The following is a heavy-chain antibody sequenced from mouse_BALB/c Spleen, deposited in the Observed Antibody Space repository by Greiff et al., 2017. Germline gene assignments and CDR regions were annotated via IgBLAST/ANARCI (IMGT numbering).Heavy chain of an antibody. D-gene: IGHD1-1*01. CDR2: INPSNGRT. Sequence: QVQLQQPGAELVKPGASVKLSCKASGYTFTSYWMHLVKQRPGQGLEWIGEINPSNGRTNYNEKFKSKATLTVDKSSSTAYMQLSSMTSEDTAVYYCTREPITTVVATEAMDYWGQGTSVTVSS. J-gene: IGHJ4*01. V-gene: IGHV1S81*02. CDR1: GYTFTSYW. CDR3: TREPITTVVATEAMDY.